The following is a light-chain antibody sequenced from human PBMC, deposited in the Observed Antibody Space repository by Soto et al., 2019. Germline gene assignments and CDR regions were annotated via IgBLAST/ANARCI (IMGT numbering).Light chain of an antibody. CDR2: EAS. J-gene: IGKJ2*01. CDR1: QSVSSSY. CDR3: QQYGSSLYT. Sequence: EVVLTQSPGTLSLSPGERATLSCRASQSVSSSYLAWYQQKPGQAPRLLIYEASSRATGIPDRFSGSGSEADFTLTISRLEPEDFAVYYCQQYGSSLYTFGQGTNLEIK. V-gene: IGKV3-20*01.